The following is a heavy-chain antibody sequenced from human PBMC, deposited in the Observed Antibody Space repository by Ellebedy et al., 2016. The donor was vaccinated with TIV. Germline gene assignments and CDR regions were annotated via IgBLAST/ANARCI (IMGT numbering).Heavy chain of an antibody. CDR2: IRSQANSYAT. J-gene: IGHJ6*02. V-gene: IGHV3-73*01. Sequence: PWGSLRLSCAASGFTFSGSAMHWVRQASGKGLEWVGRIRSQANSYATAYAASVKVRFTISRDDSKNTAYLQMNSLKAEDTAVYYCTSGDGVDVWGQGTTVTVSS. CDR1: GFTFSGSA. D-gene: IGHD7-27*01. CDR3: TSGDGVDV.